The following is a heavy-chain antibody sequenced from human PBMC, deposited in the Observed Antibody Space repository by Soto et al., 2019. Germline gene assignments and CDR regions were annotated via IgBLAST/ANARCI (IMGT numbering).Heavy chain of an antibody. CDR3: AKSITPRPNYFDY. Sequence: QVQLVESGGGVVQPGRSPRLSCAASGFTFSSYGMHWVRQAPGKGLEWVAVIWYDGTNKYYADSVKGRFTISRDNSKNTLYLQMNSLRAEDTAVYYCAKSITPRPNYFDYWGQGTLVTVSS. CDR2: IWYDGTNK. V-gene: IGHV3-33*06. J-gene: IGHJ4*02. D-gene: IGHD3-10*01. CDR1: GFTFSSYG.